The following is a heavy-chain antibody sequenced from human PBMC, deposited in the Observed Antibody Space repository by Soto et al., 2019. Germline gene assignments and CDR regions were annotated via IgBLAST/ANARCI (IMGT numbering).Heavy chain of an antibody. J-gene: IGHJ3*02. CDR3: ASPTDIVVVPVAPHDAFDI. Sequence: QVQLVQSGAEVKKPGSSVKVSCKASGGTFSSYAISWVRQAPGQGLEWMGGIIPIFGTANYAQKFQVRVTITADECTSTAYMELSSLSSEDPAVYYCASPTDIVVVPVAPHDAFDIWGQGTMLTVSS. CDR1: GGTFSSYA. D-gene: IGHD2-2*01. CDR2: IIPIFGTA. V-gene: IGHV1-69*01.